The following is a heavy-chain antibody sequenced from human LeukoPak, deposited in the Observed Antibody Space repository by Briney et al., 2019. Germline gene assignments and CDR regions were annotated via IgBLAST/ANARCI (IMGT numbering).Heavy chain of an antibody. D-gene: IGHD5-12*01. J-gene: IGHJ1*01. Sequence: PGGSLRLSCLASGFTFSRYSMKWVRQAPGKGLEWVSSISGSSNDKRYIDSVKGRFTISRDNAKNSLFLQMNSLRAEDTAVYYCVRAEGSSGSSEYFQHWGQGTLVTVSS. V-gene: IGHV3-21*01. CDR3: VRAEGSSGSSEYFQH. CDR2: ISGSSNDK. CDR1: GFTFSRYS.